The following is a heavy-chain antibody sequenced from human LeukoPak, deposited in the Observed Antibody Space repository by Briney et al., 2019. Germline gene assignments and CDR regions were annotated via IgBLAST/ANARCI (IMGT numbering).Heavy chain of an antibody. D-gene: IGHD3-22*01. J-gene: IGHJ5*02. V-gene: IGHV4-59*11. CDR3: ARRDYSDSSGFT. CDR2: LYYSGST. Sequence: SETLSLTCTVSGASISSHYWSWIRQPPGKGLEWIGYLYYSGSTNYNPSLKSRVTISVDTSKNQFSLRLSSVPAADTAVYYCARRDYSDSSGFTWGQGTLVTVSS. CDR1: GASISSHY.